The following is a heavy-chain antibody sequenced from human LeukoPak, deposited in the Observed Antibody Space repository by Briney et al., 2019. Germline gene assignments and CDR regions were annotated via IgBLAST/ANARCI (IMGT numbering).Heavy chain of an antibody. D-gene: IGHD6-13*01. CDR3: ARDGTAAGLYFDL. V-gene: IGHV3-7*01. CDR2: IRQDGSEK. J-gene: IGHJ4*01. CDR1: GFTFTDYW. Sequence: LSGGSLRLSCEVSGFTFTDYWMNWVRQAPGKGPKWVASIRQDGSEKTYVDSVKGRFTISRDNTKNSLSLQLNGLRAEDTAVYYCARDGTAAGLYFDLWGQGTLVTVSS.